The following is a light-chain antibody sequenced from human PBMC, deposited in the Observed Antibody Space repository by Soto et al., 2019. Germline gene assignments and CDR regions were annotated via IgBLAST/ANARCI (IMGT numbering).Light chain of an antibody. CDR1: QSISSW. Sequence: DIQMTQSPSTLSAFVGDSVTITCRASQSISSWVAWYQQKSGKAPKLLIYKASSLETGVPSRFSGSGSGTEFTLTISSLQPDDYAIYYCQQYINYPRTVGQGTKVEIK. CDR3: QQYINYPRT. CDR2: KAS. V-gene: IGKV1-5*03. J-gene: IGKJ1*01.